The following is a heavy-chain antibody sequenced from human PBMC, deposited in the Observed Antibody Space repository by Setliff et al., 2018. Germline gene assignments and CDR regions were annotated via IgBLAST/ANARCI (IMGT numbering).Heavy chain of an antibody. CDR3: VKDKSGARRFSGFVFDI. D-gene: IGHD3-22*01. CDR1: GFTLQEYT. J-gene: IGHJ4*02. Sequence: GESLKISCAASGFTLQEYTMHWVRQAPGKGLEWVSLITWDGYSYYAESMNGRFTISRDNSENSLFLQMDGLTTEDTALCHCVKDKSGARRFSGFVFDIWGQGTQVTVSS. CDR2: ITWDGYS. V-gene: IGHV3-43*01.